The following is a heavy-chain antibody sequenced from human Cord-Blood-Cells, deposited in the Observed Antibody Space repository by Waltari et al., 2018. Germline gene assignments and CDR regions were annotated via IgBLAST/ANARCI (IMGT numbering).Heavy chain of an antibody. CDR3: SAGSSGWYDY. J-gene: IGHJ4*02. CDR1: GFTVSSTY. Sequence: EVQLVESGGGLIQPGGSLRLSCAASGFTVSSTYMSWVRQAPGKWLEWVSVIYSGGSTYYADSVKCRFTISRDNSKNTLYLQMNSLRAEDTAVYYCSAGSSGWYDYWGQGTLVTVSS. V-gene: IGHV3-53*01. D-gene: IGHD6-19*01. CDR2: IYSGGST.